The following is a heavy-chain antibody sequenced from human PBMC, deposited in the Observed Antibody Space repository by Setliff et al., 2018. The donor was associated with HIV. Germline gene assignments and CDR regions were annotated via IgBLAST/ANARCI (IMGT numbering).Heavy chain of an antibody. CDR1: GGSISGHY. CDR3: ARAADYHDSSGYWAPPRYFDY. J-gene: IGHJ4*02. CDR2: VYSNGNT. Sequence: PSETLSLTCTVSGGSISGHYWSWIRQTPGKGLEWIGYVYSNGNTDYNPSLKSRVTISVDTSKKQFSLKLSSVSAADTAVYYCARAADYHDSSGYWAPPRYFDYWGQGTLVTVSS. D-gene: IGHD3-22*01. V-gene: IGHV4-59*11.